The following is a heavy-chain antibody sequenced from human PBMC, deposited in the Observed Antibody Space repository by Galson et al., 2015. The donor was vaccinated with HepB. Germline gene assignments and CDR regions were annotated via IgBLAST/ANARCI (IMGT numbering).Heavy chain of an antibody. V-gene: IGHV3-7*01. CDR3: ARHIRGFGFDY. D-gene: IGHD3-10*01. Sequence: SLRLSCAASGFTFSDHWMTWVRQAPDKGLEWVAHIKQNGIDKYYVDSVKGRFTISRDNAKNSLYLQMNSLRVEDTAVYYCARHIRGFGFDYWGQGTLVTVSS. CDR2: IKQNGIDK. J-gene: IGHJ4*02. CDR1: GFTFSDHW.